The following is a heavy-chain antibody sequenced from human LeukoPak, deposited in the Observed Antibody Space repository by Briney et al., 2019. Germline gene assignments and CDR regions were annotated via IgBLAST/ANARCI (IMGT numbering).Heavy chain of an antibody. V-gene: IGHV3-7*01. J-gene: IGHJ4*02. CDR1: GFTFSRFL. Sequence: GGSLRLSCAATGFTFSRFLISWVRQAPGKGLEWVANIKEDGSEKNYVDSVKGRFTISRDNAKNSLYLQMNSLRAEDTAVYYCARDFDYWGQGTLVTVSS. CDR3: ARDFDY. CDR2: IKEDGSEK.